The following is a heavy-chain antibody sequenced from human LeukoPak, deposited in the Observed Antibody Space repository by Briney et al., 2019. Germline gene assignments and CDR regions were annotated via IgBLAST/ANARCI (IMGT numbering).Heavy chain of an antibody. V-gene: IGHV1-18*01. CDR1: GYTFTSYG. D-gene: IGHD3-22*01. CDR2: ISAYNGNT. Sequence: VSVKVSCKASGYTFTSYGISWVRQAPGQGLEWMGWISAYNGNTNYAQKLQGRVTMTTDTSTSTAYMELRSLRSDDTAVYYCARTPRITMIHGPFDIWGQGTMVTVCS. J-gene: IGHJ3*02. CDR3: ARTPRITMIHGPFDI.